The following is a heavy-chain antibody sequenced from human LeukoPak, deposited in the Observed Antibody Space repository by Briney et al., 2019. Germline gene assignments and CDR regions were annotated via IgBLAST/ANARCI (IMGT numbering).Heavy chain of an antibody. D-gene: IGHD3-10*01. V-gene: IGHV4-39*01. Sequence: PSETLSLTCPVSGGSISGSCSCWGWIRQPPGRGLEWIGSIYYSGNTYYNPSLKSRVTISVDTSKNQFSLKLSSVTAADTAVYYCARLKEGIDYWGQGTLVTVSS. CDR2: IYYSGNT. J-gene: IGHJ4*02. CDR1: GGSISGSCSC. CDR3: ARLKEGIDY.